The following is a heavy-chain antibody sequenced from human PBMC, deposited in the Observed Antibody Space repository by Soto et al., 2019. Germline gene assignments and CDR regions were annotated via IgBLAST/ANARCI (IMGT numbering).Heavy chain of an antibody. CDR3: ARSPVSDGYYYGMDV. V-gene: IGHV1-18*04. D-gene: IGHD3-16*01. Sequence: GASVKVSCKASGYTFTSYGISWVRQAPGQGLEWMGWISAYNGNTNYAQKLQGRVTMTTDTSTSTAYMELRSLRSDDTAVYYCARSPVSDGYYYGMDVWGQGTTVTVSS. CDR1: GYTFTSYG. J-gene: IGHJ6*02. CDR2: ISAYNGNT.